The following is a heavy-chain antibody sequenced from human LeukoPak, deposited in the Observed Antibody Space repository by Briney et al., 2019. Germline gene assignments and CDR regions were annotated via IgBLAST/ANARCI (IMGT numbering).Heavy chain of an antibody. V-gene: IGHV1-69*06. J-gene: IGHJ4*02. CDR1: GGTFSSYA. Sequence: SVKASCKASGGTFSSYAISWVRQAPGQGLEWMGGIIPIFGTANYAQKFQGRVTITADKSTSTAYMELSSLRSEDTAVYYCARVSTTVAYYFDYWGQGTLVTVSS. CDR2: IIPIFGTA. CDR3: ARVSTTVAYYFDY. D-gene: IGHD4-23*01.